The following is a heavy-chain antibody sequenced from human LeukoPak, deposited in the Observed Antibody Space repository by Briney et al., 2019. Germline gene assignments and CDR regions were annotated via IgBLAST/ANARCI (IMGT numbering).Heavy chain of an antibody. V-gene: IGHV1-18*01. D-gene: IGHD3-3*01. J-gene: IGHJ4*02. CDR1: GYTFTSYG. Sequence: ASVKVSCKASGYTFTSYGISWVRQAPGQGLEWMGWISAYNGNTSYAQKLQGRVTMTTDTSTSTAYMELRSLRSDDTAVYYCARGLAGGGDFWSGYYLFYFDYWGQGTLVTVSS. CDR2: ISAYNGNT. CDR3: ARGLAGGGDFWSGYYLFYFDY.